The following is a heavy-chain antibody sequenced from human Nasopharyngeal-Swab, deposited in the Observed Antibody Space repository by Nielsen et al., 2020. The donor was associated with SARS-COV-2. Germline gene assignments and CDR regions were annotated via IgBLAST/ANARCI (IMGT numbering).Heavy chain of an antibody. CDR3: ARGVRGGSYLLNFDY. CDR2: IIPIFGTA. J-gene: IGHJ4*02. D-gene: IGHD1-26*01. V-gene: IGHV1-69*01. Sequence: WVRQAPGQGLEWMGGIIPIFGTANYAQKFQDRVTITADESTSTAYMELSSLRSEDTAVYYCARGVRGGSYLLNFDYWGQGTLVTVSS.